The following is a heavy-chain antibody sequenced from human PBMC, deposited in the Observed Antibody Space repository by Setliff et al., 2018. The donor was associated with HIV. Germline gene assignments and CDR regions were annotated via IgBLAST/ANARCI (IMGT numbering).Heavy chain of an antibody. J-gene: IGHJ5*02. CDR1: GDSISSGSYY. CDR3: ARRTFGSGRLDP. V-gene: IGHV4-61*09. Sequence: SETLSLTCSVSGDSISSGSYYWSWIRLPAGKGLEWIGQFHTTGSTNYNPSLKSQVTISMDTSKNQFSLNLNSVTATDTAVYYCARRTFGSGRLDPWGQGTLVTVSS. D-gene: IGHD3-16*01. CDR2: FHTTGST.